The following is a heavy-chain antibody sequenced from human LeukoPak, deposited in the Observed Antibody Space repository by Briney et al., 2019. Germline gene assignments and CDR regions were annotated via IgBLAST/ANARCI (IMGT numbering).Heavy chain of an antibody. J-gene: IGHJ5*02. D-gene: IGHD2-21*02. CDR3: ARKGCTGDCYRFDP. CDR2: INTDNGNT. Sequence: GASVKVSCKASGYTFNTYGISWVPQAPGQRPEWMGWINTDNGNTKYAQKFQGRVTMTTDTSTSTAYMELSSLRSDDTAVYYCARKGCTGDCYRFDPWGQGTLVTVSS. CDR1: GYTFNTYG. V-gene: IGHV1-18*01.